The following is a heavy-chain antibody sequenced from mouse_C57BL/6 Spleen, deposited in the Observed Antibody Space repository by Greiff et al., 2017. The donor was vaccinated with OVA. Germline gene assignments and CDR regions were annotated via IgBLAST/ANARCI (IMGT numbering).Heavy chain of an antibody. V-gene: IGHV5-12*01. Sequence: EVMLVESGGGLVQPGGSLKLSCAASGFTFSDYYMYWVRQTPEKRLEWVAYISNGGGSTYYPDTVKGRFTISRDNAKNTLYLQMSRLKSEDTAMYYCARKTTVAYAMDYWGQGTSVTVSS. D-gene: IGHD1-1*01. CDR2: ISNGGGST. CDR3: ARKTTVAYAMDY. J-gene: IGHJ4*01. CDR1: GFTFSDYY.